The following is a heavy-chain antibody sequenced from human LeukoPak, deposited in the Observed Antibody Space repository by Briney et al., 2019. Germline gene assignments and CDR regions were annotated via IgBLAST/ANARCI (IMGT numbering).Heavy chain of an antibody. D-gene: IGHD6-13*01. CDR1: GFTFSSYG. J-gene: IGHJ4*02. CDR2: IWYDRSNK. CDR3: AKDYSSSWMYYFDY. V-gene: IGHV3-33*06. Sequence: PGGSLRLSCAASGFTFSSYGMHWVRQAPGKGLERVAVIWYDRSNKYYADSVKGRFTISRDNSKNRLYLQINSLRAEDTAVYYCAKDYSSSWMYYFDYWGQGTLVTVSS.